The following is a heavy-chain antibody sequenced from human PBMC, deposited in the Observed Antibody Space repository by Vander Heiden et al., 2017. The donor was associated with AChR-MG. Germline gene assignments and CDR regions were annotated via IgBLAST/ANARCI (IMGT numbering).Heavy chain of an antibody. V-gene: IGHV4-39*01. Sequence: QLQLQESGPGLVKPSETLSLTCTVSGGSISSSSYYWGWIRQPPGKGLEWIGSIYYSGSTYYNPSLKSRVTISVDTSKNQFSLKLSSVTAADTAVYYCARRSGPVIWFVPWGQGTLVTVSS. D-gene: IGHD2-21*01. CDR2: IYYSGST. CDR3: ARRSGPVIWFVP. CDR1: GGSISSSSYY. J-gene: IGHJ5*02.